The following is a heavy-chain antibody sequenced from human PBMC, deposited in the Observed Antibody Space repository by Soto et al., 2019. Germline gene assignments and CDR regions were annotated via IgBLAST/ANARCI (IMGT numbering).Heavy chain of an antibody. CDR3: AKEAGRTLDYYYYGLDV. CDR1: GFSFSYYG. J-gene: IGHJ6*02. D-gene: IGHD1-26*01. Sequence: LRLSCAASGFSFSYYGIHWVRQAPGKGLEWVAVISYDGSNKIYADSVKGRFTISRDNSKSTLYLQMNSLRVEDTAVYYCAKEAGRTLDYYYYGLDVWGQGTTVTVSS. V-gene: IGHV3-30*18. CDR2: ISYDGSNK.